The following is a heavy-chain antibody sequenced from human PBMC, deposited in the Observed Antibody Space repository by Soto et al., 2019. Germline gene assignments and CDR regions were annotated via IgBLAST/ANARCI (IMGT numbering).Heavy chain of an antibody. CDR2: INPNSGGT. CDR1: GYTFTGYY. Sequence: GASVKVSCKASGYTFTGYYMHWVRQAPGQGLEWMGWINPNSGGTNYAQKFQGRVTMTRDTSISTAYMELSRLRSDDTAVYYCARTSIDCSGGSCDHYFDYWGQGTLVTV. J-gene: IGHJ4*02. D-gene: IGHD2-15*01. V-gene: IGHV1-2*02. CDR3: ARTSIDCSGGSCDHYFDY.